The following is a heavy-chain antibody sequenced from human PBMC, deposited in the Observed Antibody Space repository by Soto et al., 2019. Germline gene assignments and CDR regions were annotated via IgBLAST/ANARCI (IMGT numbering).Heavy chain of an antibody. J-gene: IGHJ3*02. CDR1: GISLSTSGVG. CDR3: ARGLASLPVFAFDI. Sequence: QITAKGSGPTLVKPTQTLTLTCSLSGISLSTSGVGLGWLRQPPGKALEWLALIYWSDAKHYSPSLKSRLTITKDTSKNQAVLTVTNMDPVDTATYYCARGLASLPVFAFDIWDQGTMVTVSS. V-gene: IGHV2-5*01. CDR2: IYWSDAK. D-gene: IGHD3-3*02.